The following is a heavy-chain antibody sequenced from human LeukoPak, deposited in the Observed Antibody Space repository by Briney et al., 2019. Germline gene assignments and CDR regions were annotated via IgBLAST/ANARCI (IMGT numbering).Heavy chain of an antibody. V-gene: IGHV4-39*01. Sequence: SETLSLTCTVSGGSISSSSYYWGWIRQPPGKGLEWIGSIYYSGSTYYNPSLKSRVTISVDTSKNQFSLKLSSVTAADTAVYYCASGYCSSTCCQSDAFDIWGQGTMVTVSS. CDR2: IYYSGST. CDR3: ASGYCSSTCCQSDAFDI. CDR1: GGSISSSSYY. D-gene: IGHD2-2*01. J-gene: IGHJ3*02.